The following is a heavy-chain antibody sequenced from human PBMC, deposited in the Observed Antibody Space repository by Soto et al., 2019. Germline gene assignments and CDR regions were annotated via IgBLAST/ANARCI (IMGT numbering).Heavy chain of an antibody. CDR1: GFTFSSYG. CDR3: AKTAQAVAGTVYDY. D-gene: IGHD6-19*01. V-gene: IGHV3-30*18. J-gene: IGHJ4*02. CDR2: ISDDGSNK. Sequence: GGSLRLSCAASGFTFSSYGMHWVRQAPGKGLEWVAVISDDGSNKYYADSVKGRFTISRDNSKNTLYLQMNSLRAEDTAVYYCAKTAQAVAGTVYDYWGQGALVPVSS.